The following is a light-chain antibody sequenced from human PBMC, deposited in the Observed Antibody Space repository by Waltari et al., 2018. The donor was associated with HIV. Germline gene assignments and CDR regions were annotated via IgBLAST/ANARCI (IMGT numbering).Light chain of an antibody. CDR3: QEYDNLRRGFT. CDR1: QDISNY. Sequence: DIQMTQSPSSLSASVGDRVTITCRASQDISNYLNWLQPKPGQAPELVIYDVSNLETGVPSRFSGSGSGTHFTFTITSLQPEDIGIFYCQEYDNLRRGFTFGPGT. CDR2: DVS. V-gene: IGKV1-33*01. J-gene: IGKJ3*01.